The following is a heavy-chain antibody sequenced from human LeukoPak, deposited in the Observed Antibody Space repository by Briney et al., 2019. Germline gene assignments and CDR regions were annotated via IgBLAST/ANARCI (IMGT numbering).Heavy chain of an antibody. CDR3: ARGGRSGCFDWSPDY. CDR1: GFTFSSYA. Sequence: GGSLRLSCAASGFTFSSYAMSWVRQAPGKGLEWVSVISGSDNSTYYADSVKGRFTISRDNSKNTLYLQMNSLRAEDTALYYCARGGRSGCFDWSPDYWGQGTLVTVSS. CDR2: ISGSDNST. J-gene: IGHJ4*02. V-gene: IGHV3-23*01. D-gene: IGHD3-9*01.